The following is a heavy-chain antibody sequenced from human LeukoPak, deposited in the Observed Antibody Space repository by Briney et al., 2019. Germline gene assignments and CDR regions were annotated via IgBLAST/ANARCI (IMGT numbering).Heavy chain of an antibody. CDR3: ARAVYGDYLDY. CDR1: GFTFSSYS. J-gene: IGHJ4*02. D-gene: IGHD4-17*01. CDR2: ISGSSTYI. V-gene: IGHV3-21*01. Sequence: GGSLRLSCAASGFTFSSYSINWVRQAPGKGLEWVSSISGSSTYIYYADSVKGRFTISRDNSKNTLYLQMNSLRAEDTAVYYCARAVYGDYLDYWGQGTLVTVSS.